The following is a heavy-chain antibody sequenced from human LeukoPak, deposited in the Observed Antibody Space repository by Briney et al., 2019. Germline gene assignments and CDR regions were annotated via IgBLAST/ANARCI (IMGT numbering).Heavy chain of an antibody. D-gene: IGHD2-15*01. CDR1: GGSFSGYY. Sequence: SEPLSLTCAVYGGSFSGYYWSWIRQPPGKGLEWIGEINHSGSTNYNPSLKSRVTISVDTSKNQFSLKLSSVTAADTAVYYCARGYCSGGSCHFDYWGQGTLVTVSS. V-gene: IGHV4-34*01. J-gene: IGHJ4*02. CDR3: ARGYCSGGSCHFDY. CDR2: INHSGST.